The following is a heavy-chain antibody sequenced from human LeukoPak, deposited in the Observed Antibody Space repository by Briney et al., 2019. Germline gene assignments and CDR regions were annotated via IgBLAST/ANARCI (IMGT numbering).Heavy chain of an antibody. V-gene: IGHV1-2*02. CDR3: VTAYDQ. Sequence: ASVKVSCKASGYRFSDSYIHWVRLAPGHGFEWMGWINPSSGDTKYARMFQGRVTMTTGAAISTAYMELSGLTSADTAIYFCVTAYDQWGQGTLVTVSS. CDR1: GYRFSDSY. CDR2: INPSSGDT. J-gene: IGHJ5*02.